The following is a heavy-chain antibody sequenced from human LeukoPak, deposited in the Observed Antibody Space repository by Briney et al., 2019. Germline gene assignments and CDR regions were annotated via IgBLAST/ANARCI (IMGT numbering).Heavy chain of an antibody. CDR1: GGSISSGGYS. CDR2: IYHSGST. CDR3: ARGRLYRSSTSCSPYGMDV. J-gene: IGHJ6*04. V-gene: IGHV4-30-2*01. Sequence: SQTLSLTCAVSGGSISSGGYSWSWIRQPPGKGLEWIGYIYHSGSTYYNPSLKSRVIISVDRSKNQFSLKLSSVTAADTAVYYCARGRLYRSSTSCSPYGMDVWGKGTTVTVSS. D-gene: IGHD2-2*01.